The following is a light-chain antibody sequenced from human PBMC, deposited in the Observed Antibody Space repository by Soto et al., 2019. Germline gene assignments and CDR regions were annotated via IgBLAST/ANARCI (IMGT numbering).Light chain of an antibody. CDR3: QSADISGPYI. CDR2: KDT. Sequence: SYELTQPPSVSVSLGQTASITCSGDALAKQYAYWYQQKAGYAPILVIYKDTERPSGIPERFSGSSSGTTVTLTISGVQAEDAADYYCQSADISGPYIFGIGTKVTVL. V-gene: IGLV3-25*03. J-gene: IGLJ1*01. CDR1: ALAKQY.